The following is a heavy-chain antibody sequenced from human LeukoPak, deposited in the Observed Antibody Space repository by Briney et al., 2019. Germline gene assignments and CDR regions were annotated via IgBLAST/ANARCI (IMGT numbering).Heavy chain of an antibody. Sequence: GGSLRLSCAASGFTFSNAWMSWVRQAPGKELEWVGRIKSKTDGGATDYAAPVKGRFTISRDDSKNTLYLQMNSLKTEDTAVYYCTTDRVWVVAAPFDYWGQGTLVTVSS. V-gene: IGHV3-15*01. D-gene: IGHD2-15*01. CDR1: GFTFSNAW. CDR2: IKSKTDGGAT. J-gene: IGHJ4*02. CDR3: TTDRVWVVAAPFDY.